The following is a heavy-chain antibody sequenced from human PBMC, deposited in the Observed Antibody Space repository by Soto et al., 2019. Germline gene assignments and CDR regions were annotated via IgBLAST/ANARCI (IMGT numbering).Heavy chain of an antibody. J-gene: IGHJ6*02. D-gene: IGHD5-12*01. CDR1: GFTFSNYW. Sequence: GGSLRLSCVASGFTFSNYWMSWVRQAPGKGLEWVANIKQDGTEKYYVDSVKGRFTISRDTAKNSLYLQMNSLRAEDTAVYYCARDLRVYGLDVWGQGTTVTVSS. CDR2: IKQDGTEK. V-gene: IGHV3-7*01. CDR3: ARDLRVYGLDV.